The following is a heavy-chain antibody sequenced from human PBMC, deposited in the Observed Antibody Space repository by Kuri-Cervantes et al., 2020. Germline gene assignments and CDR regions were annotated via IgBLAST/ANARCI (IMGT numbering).Heavy chain of an antibody. V-gene: IGHV3-66*01. CDR2: IYSGGST. CDR3: AKSGSEDAFDI. J-gene: IGHJ3*02. D-gene: IGHD3-10*01. CDR1: GFTVSSNY. Sequence: GESLKISCAASGFTVSSNYMSWVRQAPGKGLEWVSVIYSGGSTYYADSVKGRFTISRDNSKNTLYLQMNSLRAEDTAVYYCAKSGSEDAFDIWGQGTMVTVSS.